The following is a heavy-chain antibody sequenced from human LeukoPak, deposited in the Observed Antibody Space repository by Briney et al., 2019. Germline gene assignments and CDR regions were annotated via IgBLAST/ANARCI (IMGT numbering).Heavy chain of an antibody. CDR3: ARVWSLYYYDSSGFDAFDI. D-gene: IGHD3-22*01. V-gene: IGHV3-9*01. CDR1: GLTFEDYA. CDR2: ISWNSGSI. J-gene: IGHJ3*02. Sequence: GGSLRLSSAASGLTFEDYAMHWVRKAPGKGLEGVSGISWNSGSIGYADSVKGRFTISRDNAKNSLYLQMNSLRAEDTAVYYCARVWSLYYYDSSGFDAFDIWGQGTMVTVSS.